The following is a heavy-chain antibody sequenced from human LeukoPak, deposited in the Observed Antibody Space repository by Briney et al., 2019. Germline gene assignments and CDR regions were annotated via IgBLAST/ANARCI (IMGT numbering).Heavy chain of an antibody. J-gene: IGHJ4*02. CDR3: ARAWSCSGGSCYAED. CDR1: RYSLNMYW. CDR2: IYPGDSDT. D-gene: IGHD2-15*01. V-gene: IGHV5-51*01. Sequence: GEYLKISCKGSRYSLNMYWIGSVRQWPGKCLEWMGNIYPGDSDTRYSPSFQGQVTISADKSISTAYLQWSSLKPSDTAMYYCARAWSCSGGSCYAEDWGQGTLVTVSA.